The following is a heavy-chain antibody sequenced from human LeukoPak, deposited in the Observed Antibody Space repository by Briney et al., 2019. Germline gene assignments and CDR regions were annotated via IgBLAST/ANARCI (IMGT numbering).Heavy chain of an antibody. J-gene: IGHJ4*02. V-gene: IGHV3-23*01. CDR2: ISGSGGST. Sequence: QPGGSLRLSCAASGFTFSSYAMSWVRQAPGKGLEWVSAISGSGGSTYYADSVKGRFTISRDNSKNTLYLQMNSLRSDDTAVYYCARDESHIAAAGPDYWGQGTLVTVSS. CDR3: ARDESHIAAAGPDY. D-gene: IGHD6-13*01. CDR1: GFTFSSYA.